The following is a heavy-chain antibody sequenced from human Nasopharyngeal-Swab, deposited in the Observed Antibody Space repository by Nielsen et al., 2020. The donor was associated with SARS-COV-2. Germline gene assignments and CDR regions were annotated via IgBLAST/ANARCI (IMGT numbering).Heavy chain of an antibody. CDR3: AKEYYQYPGGWFDP. Sequence: GESLKISCAASGFTFSSYAMHWVRQAPGKGLEWVAVISYDGSNKYYADSVKGRFTISRDNSKNKLYLQMNSLRAEDTAVYYCAKEYYQYPGGWFDPWGQGTLVTVSS. CDR1: GFTFSSYA. CDR2: ISYDGSNK. J-gene: IGHJ5*02. V-gene: IGHV3-30-3*01. D-gene: IGHD3-16*01.